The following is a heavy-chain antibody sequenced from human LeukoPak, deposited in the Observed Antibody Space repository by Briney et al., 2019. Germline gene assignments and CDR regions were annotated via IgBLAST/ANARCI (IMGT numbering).Heavy chain of an antibody. CDR2: IRQDGSEK. CDR3: ARAEGDYYYYFYMDV. J-gene: IGHJ6*03. CDR1: GFTFSNSW. Sequence: GGSLRLSCAASGFTFSNSWMSWVRQAPGKGLEWMANIRQDGSEKYYVDSVKGRFTISRDNAKNSLYLQMNSLRAEDTAVYYCARAEGDYYYYFYMDVWGKGTTVTVSS. V-gene: IGHV3-7*01.